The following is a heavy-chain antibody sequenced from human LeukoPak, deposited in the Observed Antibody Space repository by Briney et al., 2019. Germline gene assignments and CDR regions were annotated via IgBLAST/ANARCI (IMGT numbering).Heavy chain of an antibody. V-gene: IGHV1-69*04. CDR3: ARGKTTYYYGSGSYYPEDY. CDR2: IIPILGIA. D-gene: IGHD3-10*01. J-gene: IGHJ4*02. CDR1: GGTFSSYA. Sequence: SVKVSCKASGGTFSSYAISWVRQAPGQGLEWMGRIIPILGIANYAQKFQGRVTITADKSTSTAYMELSSLRSEDTAVYYCARGKTTYYYGSGSYYPEDYWGQGTLVTVSS.